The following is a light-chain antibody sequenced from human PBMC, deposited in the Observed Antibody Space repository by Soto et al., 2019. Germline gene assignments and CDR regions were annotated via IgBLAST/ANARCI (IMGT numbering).Light chain of an antibody. Sequence: DIQMTQSPSSLSSSVGDRVTMTCRASQSIGDNLSWYQQKPGTAPNLLIYAASSLQSGVPSRFSGSGSGTDFSLTITNLQPEDFVSYFCQQSFNTPPTFGGGTKVDIK. V-gene: IGKV1-39*01. J-gene: IGKJ4*01. CDR2: AAS. CDR3: QQSFNTPPT. CDR1: QSIGDN.